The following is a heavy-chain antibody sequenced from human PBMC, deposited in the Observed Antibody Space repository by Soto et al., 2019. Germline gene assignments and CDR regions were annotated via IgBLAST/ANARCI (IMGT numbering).Heavy chain of an antibody. CDR3: ARGSYVLLWFGTKDYGMDV. CDR2: INAGNGNT. D-gene: IGHD3-10*01. Sequence: GASVKVSCKASGYTFTSYAMHWVRQAPGQRLEWMGWINAGNGNTKYSQKFQGWVTMTRDTSISTAYMELSRLRSDDTAVYYCARGSYVLLWFGTKDYGMDVWGQGTTVTVSS. V-gene: IGHV1-3*01. J-gene: IGHJ6*02. CDR1: GYTFTSYA.